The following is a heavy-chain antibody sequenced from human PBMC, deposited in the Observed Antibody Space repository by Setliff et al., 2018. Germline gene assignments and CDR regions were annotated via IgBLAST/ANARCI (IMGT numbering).Heavy chain of an antibody. D-gene: IGHD2-15*01. J-gene: IGHJ4*02. CDR1: GGSFSGYY. CDR3: ARTRYGLGGRPY. CDR2: IYYSGST. Sequence: SETLSLTCAVYGGSFSGYYWSWIRQPPGKGLEWIGSIYYSGSTYYNPSLKSRVTISVDTSKNQFSLRLKSVTAADTAVYYCARTRYGLGGRPYWGQGTL. V-gene: IGHV4-34*01.